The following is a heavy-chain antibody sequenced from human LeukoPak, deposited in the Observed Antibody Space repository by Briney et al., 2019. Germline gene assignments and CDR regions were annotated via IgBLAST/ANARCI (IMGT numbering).Heavy chain of an antibody. D-gene: IGHD6-19*01. CDR2: ISYNSGTI. Sequence: GGSLRLSCAASGFNFVDYAMHWVRQVPGKGLEWVSGISYNSGTIVYADSVKGRFTISRDNSKNTLYLQMNSLRAEDTAVYYCAKDTWANIAVAGTPDYWGQGTLVTVSS. J-gene: IGHJ4*02. CDR1: GFNFVDYA. CDR3: AKDTWANIAVAGTPDY. V-gene: IGHV3-9*01.